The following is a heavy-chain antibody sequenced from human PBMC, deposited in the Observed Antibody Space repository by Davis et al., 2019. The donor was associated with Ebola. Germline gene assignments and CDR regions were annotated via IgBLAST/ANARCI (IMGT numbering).Heavy chain of an antibody. CDR2: IDPSDSYT. D-gene: IGHD5-12*01. CDR1: GYSFTSYW. V-gene: IGHV5-10-1*01. CDR3: ARGTDSGYDVVY. J-gene: IGHJ4*02. Sequence: GESLKISCKGSGYSFTSYWISWVRQMPGKGLEWMGRIDPSDSYTNYSPSFQGHVTISADRSISTAYLQWSSLKASDTAMYYCARGTDSGYDVVYWGQGTLVTVSS.